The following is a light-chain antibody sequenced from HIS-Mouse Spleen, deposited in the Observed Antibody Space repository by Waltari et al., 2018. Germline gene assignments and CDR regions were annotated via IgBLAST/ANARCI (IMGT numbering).Light chain of an antibody. CDR3: SSYTSSSFNVV. CDR2: AVS. J-gene: IGLJ2*01. V-gene: IGLV2-14*03. Sequence: QSALTQPASVYGSPGQSITISCPGTSSYVGGYNYVSWSQQHPGKAPTLMIYAVSNRPSGVSNRFSGSKSGNTASLTISGLQAEDEADYYCSSYTSSSFNVVFGGGTKLTVL. CDR1: SSYVGGYNY.